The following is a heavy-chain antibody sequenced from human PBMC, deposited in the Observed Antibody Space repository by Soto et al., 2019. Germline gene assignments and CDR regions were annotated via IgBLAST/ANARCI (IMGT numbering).Heavy chain of an antibody. CDR3: AREIYYYGSGSNPNDY. CDR1: GYTFTSYG. V-gene: IGHV1-18*01. Sequence: ASLKVSCKASGYTFTSYGISWVRQAPGQGLEWMGWISAYNGNTNYAQKLQGRVTMTTDTSTSTAYMELRSLRSDDTAVYYCAREIYYYGSGSNPNDYWGQGTLVTVSS. D-gene: IGHD3-10*01. CDR2: ISAYNGNT. J-gene: IGHJ4*02.